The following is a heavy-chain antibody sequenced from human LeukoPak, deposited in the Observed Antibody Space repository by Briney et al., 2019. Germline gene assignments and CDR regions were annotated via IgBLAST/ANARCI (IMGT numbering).Heavy chain of an antibody. J-gene: IGHJ5*02. CDR3: AREGGDPRWLDP. CDR1: GGSISTFY. D-gene: IGHD6-25*01. V-gene: IGHV4-4*07. CDR2: INNSGST. Sequence: SETLSLTCTVSGGSISTFYWTWVRQPAGKGLEWIGRINNSGSTNYNPSLRSRVSMSEDRSKNQFSVTLSSVTAADTAVYFCAREGGDPRWLDPWGQGTLVTVSS.